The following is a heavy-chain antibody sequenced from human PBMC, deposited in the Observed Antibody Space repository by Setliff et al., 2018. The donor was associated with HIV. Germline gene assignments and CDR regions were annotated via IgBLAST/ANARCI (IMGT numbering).Heavy chain of an antibody. CDR3: ARSGYTSGFYWVFGAFGV. Sequence: SETLSLTCTVFGGSMSNYYWSWIRQPPGKGLEWIASIQYSDSSHYNPSLQSRVTISVDTSTKQFSLYLSSVNETDTAVYYCARSGYTSGFYWVFGAFGVWGQGKLVTV. V-gene: IGHV4-59*01. CDR1: GGSMSNYY. J-gene: IGHJ3*01. CDR2: IQYSDSS. D-gene: IGHD3-22*01.